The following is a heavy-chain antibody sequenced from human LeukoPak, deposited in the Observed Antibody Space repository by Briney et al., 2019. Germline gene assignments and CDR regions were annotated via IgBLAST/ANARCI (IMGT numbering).Heavy chain of an antibody. Sequence: GRSLRLSCAASGFTFSSYGMHWVRQAPGKGLEWVAVISYDGSNKYYADSVKGRFTISRDNSKNTLYLQMNSLRAEDTAVYYCARGTPRGFVVVPAAIAYWGQGTLVTVSS. CDR3: ARGTPRGFVVVPAAIAY. V-gene: IGHV3-30*03. CDR2: ISYDGSNK. J-gene: IGHJ4*02. D-gene: IGHD2-2*01. CDR1: GFTFSSYG.